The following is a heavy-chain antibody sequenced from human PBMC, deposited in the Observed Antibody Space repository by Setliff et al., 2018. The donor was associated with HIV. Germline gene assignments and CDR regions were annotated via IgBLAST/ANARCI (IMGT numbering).Heavy chain of an antibody. CDR1: GYTFSSYG. V-gene: IGHV1-18*01. D-gene: IGHD3-16*01. J-gene: IGHJ5*02. CDR2: TSAYNDNT. CDR3: ARDLGINPQGWFDP. Sequence: GASVKVSCKASGYTFSSYGVSWVRQAPGQGLEWMGWTSAYNDNTNYAQKLQGRVTMTTDTSTSTAYMELRSLRSDDTAVYYCARDLGINPQGWFDPWGQGTLVTVSS.